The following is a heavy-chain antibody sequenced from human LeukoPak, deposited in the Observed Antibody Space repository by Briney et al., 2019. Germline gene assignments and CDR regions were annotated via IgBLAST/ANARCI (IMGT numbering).Heavy chain of an antibody. Sequence: GGSRRLSCAASGFTFSDYYMSWIRQAPGKGLECVSYISSSSSYTNYADSVKGRFTISRDNAKNSLYLQMNSLRAEDTAVYYCARVGLSNWFDPWGQGTLVTVSS. J-gene: IGHJ5*02. CDR2: ISSSSSYT. D-gene: IGHD3-16*01. CDR3: ARVGLSNWFDP. V-gene: IGHV3-11*06. CDR1: GFTFSDYY.